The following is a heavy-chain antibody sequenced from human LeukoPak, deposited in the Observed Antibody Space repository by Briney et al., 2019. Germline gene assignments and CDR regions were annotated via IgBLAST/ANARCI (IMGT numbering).Heavy chain of an antibody. CDR3: ARHDSSGPYNALDI. J-gene: IGHJ3*02. CDR1: GVSIRSSTYY. V-gene: IGHV4-39*01. CDR2: IYYSGST. Sequence: SETLSLTCTVSGVSIRSSTYYWGWIRQPPGKGLEWIGTIYYSGSTYYNPSLKSRVTISVDTSKNQFSLKLNSVTAADTAVYYCARHDSSGPYNALDIWAQGTMVTASS. D-gene: IGHD3-22*01.